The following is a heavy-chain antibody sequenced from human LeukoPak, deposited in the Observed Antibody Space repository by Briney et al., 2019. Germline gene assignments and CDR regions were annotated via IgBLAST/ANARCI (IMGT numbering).Heavy chain of an antibody. Sequence: PGGSLRLSCAASGXTFSSYWVHWVRQAPGKGLVWVSRINSDGSTTSYADSVKGRFTISRDNAKSTLYLQMNSLRAEVTAVYYCARGWGDIVVLPAAALDYWGQGTLVTVSS. J-gene: IGHJ4*02. CDR2: INSDGSTT. V-gene: IGHV3-74*01. CDR3: ARGWGDIVVLPAAALDY. CDR1: GXTFSSYW. D-gene: IGHD2-2*01.